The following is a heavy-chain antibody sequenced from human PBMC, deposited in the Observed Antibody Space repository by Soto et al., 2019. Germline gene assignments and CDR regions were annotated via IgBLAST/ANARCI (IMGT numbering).Heavy chain of an antibody. CDR3: AKTSQWLTAEYFQH. J-gene: IGHJ1*01. Sequence: EVQLLESGGGLVQPGGSLRLPCAASGFTFSSYARSWVRQAPGKGLEWVSAISGSGGSTYYADSVKGRFTISRDNSKNTLYLQMNSLRAEDTAVYYCAKTSQWLTAEYFQHWGQGTLVTVSS. CDR1: GFTFSSYA. D-gene: IGHD6-19*01. CDR2: ISGSGGST. V-gene: IGHV3-23*01.